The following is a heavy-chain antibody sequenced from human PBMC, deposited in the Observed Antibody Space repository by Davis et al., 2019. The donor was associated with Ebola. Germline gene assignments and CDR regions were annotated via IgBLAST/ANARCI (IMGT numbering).Heavy chain of an antibody. CDR1: GFTFDAYG. D-gene: IGHD6-19*01. CDR3: AKKVPGIRPFDY. J-gene: IGHJ4*02. V-gene: IGHV3-23*01. CDR2: VGTSGDT. Sequence: GGSLRLSCAASGFTFDAYGMSWVRQAPGKGLEWVSAVGTSGDTYYADSVKGRFTISRDNSKNTVCLQMNSLRAEDTAIYYCAKKVPGIRPFDYWGQGTLVSVSS.